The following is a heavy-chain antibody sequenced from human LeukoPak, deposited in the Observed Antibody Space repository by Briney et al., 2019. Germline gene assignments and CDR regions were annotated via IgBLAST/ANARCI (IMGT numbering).Heavy chain of an antibody. CDR2: IYYSGST. V-gene: IGHV4-59*01. CDR1: GGSISSYY. CDR3: ARAPRGVVVKSDAFDI. J-gene: IGHJ3*02. Sequence: SETLSLACTVSGGSISSYYWSWIRQPPGKGLEWIGYIYYSGSTNYNPSLKSRVRTSVDTSKKQFSLKLSSVTAADTAVYYCARAPRGVVVKSDAFDIWGQGTMVTVSS. D-gene: IGHD2-15*01.